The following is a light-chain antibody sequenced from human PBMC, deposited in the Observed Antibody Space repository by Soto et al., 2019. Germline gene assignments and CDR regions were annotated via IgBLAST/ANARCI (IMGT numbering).Light chain of an antibody. J-gene: IGLJ1*01. CDR3: SSYTSTSTLV. CDR1: SNNVGTHNF. V-gene: IGLV2-14*01. CDR2: EVT. Sequence: QSALTQPASVSGSPGQSITTPCTGTSNNVGTHNFVSWYQQHPGKAPKLMIHEVTDRPSGVSNRFSGSKSGNTASLTISGLQAEDEADYYCSSYTSTSTLVFGTGTKVTVL.